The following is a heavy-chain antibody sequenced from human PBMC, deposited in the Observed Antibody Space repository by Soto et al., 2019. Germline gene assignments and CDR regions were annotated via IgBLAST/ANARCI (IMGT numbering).Heavy chain of an antibody. Sequence: SLRLSCAASGLTFSRYEMNWVRQAPGKGLEWIAYIHSSATTMFYADSVKGRFTISRGNAKNSLCLQLNSLSAEDTAVYYCATRSGGGGAFDFWGQGTMVTVSS. D-gene: IGHD3-10*01. CDR2: IHSSATTM. CDR1: GLTFSRYE. J-gene: IGHJ3*01. CDR3: ATRSGGGGAFDF. V-gene: IGHV3-48*03.